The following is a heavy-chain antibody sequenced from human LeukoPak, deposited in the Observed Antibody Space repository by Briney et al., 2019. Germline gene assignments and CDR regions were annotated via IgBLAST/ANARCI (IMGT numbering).Heavy chain of an antibody. CDR3: ARDLTIAARPSDFES. V-gene: IGHV3-66*01. D-gene: IGHD6-6*01. Sequence: PGGSLRLSCAASGFTVSHNYMTWVRQAPGKGLEWLSIIYTSGFTYHADSVKGRFTISRDNSKNTLFLQMSGLRAEDTAVYYCARDLTIAARPSDFESWGQGTLVTVSS. CDR2: IYTSGFT. J-gene: IGHJ4*02. CDR1: GFTVSHNY.